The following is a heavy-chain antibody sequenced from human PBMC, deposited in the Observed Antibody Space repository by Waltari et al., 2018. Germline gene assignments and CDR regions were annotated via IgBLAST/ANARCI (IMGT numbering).Heavy chain of an antibody. Sequence: QVQLVQSGAEVKKPGASVKVSCKVSGYLFNELSLHWVRQAPGKGLEWMGGFDPEDGERIYAQNIQGRVTMTEDTSTDTAYMELSSLRSDDTAVYYCATLLFLPRRHDAFDIWGQGTMVTVSS. CDR1: GYLFNELS. J-gene: IGHJ3*02. CDR3: ATLLFLPRRHDAFDI. D-gene: IGHD3-3*01. CDR2: FDPEDGER. V-gene: IGHV1-24*01.